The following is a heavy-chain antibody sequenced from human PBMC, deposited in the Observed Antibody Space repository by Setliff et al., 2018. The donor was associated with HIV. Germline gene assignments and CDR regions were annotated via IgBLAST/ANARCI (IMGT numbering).Heavy chain of an antibody. CDR1: GFTVSSNY. J-gene: IGHJ1*01. V-gene: IGHV3-74*03. CDR2: IYSDGSST. CDR3: ARDDCSSISCNGKSGFQH. Sequence: PGGSLRLSCAASGFTVSSNYMSWVRQAPGKGLEWVSVIYSDGSSTTYADSVMGRFTISRDNAKSTLYLQMNSLRAEDTAVYYCARDDCSSISCNGKSGFQHWGQGTLVTVSS. D-gene: IGHD2-2*01.